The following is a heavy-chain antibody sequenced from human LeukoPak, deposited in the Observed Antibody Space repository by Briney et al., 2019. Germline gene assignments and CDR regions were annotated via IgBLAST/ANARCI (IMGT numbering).Heavy chain of an antibody. CDR1: GGTFSSYA. CDR2: IIPIFGTA. Sequence: SVKVSCKASGGTFSSYAISWVRQAPGQGLEWMGGIIPIFGTANYAQKFQGRVTITADESTSTAYMELSSLRSEDTAVYYCARVMEDIVVVPAATSDYWGQGTLVTVSS. J-gene: IGHJ4*02. CDR3: ARVMEDIVVVPAATSDY. V-gene: IGHV1-69*13. D-gene: IGHD2-2*01.